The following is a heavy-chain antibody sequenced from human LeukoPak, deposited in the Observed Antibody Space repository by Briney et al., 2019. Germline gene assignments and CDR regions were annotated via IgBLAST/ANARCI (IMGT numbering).Heavy chain of an antibody. CDR1: GYSFTSYW. V-gene: IGHV5-51*01. CDR2: IWPGDSDT. Sequence: GESLKISCKGSGYSFTSYWIGWVRQLPAKGLEWMGIIWPGDSDTRYSPSFQGHVTISADKSISTAYLQSSSPKASDTAMYYCARCYGGNVHWGQGTLVTVSS. D-gene: IGHD4-23*01. CDR3: ARCYGGNVH. J-gene: IGHJ4*02.